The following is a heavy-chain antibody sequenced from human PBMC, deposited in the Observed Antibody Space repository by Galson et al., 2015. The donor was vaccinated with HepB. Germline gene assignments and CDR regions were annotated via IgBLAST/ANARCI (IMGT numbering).Heavy chain of an antibody. CDR2: INPSGGVT. CDR1: GYTFTGYY. V-gene: IGHV1-46*01. Sequence: SVKVSCKASGYTFTGYYMNWVRQARGQGLEWMGIINPSGGVTTFAQKFQGRVTMTRDTSTSTVYMDLSSLRSEDTAVYYCARGISDYYGMDVWGQGTTVTVSS. D-gene: IGHD1-26*01. CDR3: ARGISDYYGMDV. J-gene: IGHJ6*02.